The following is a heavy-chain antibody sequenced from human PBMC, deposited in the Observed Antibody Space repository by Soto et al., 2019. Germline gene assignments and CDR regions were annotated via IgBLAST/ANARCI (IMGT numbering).Heavy chain of an antibody. V-gene: IGHV1-8*01. J-gene: IGHJ4*02. Sequence: QVQLVQSGADMMKPGASVKVSCKASGYTFTHYDINWVRQATGQGLEWMGWMNPKTGNNGFAQKFPDRVTLPRNTAISTASRELSSLRSEETALSCCAGGGWRLPLDIWGQGPPATVSS. D-gene: IGHD2-15*01. CDR2: MNPKTGNN. CDR3: AGGGWRLPLDI. CDR1: GYTFTHYD.